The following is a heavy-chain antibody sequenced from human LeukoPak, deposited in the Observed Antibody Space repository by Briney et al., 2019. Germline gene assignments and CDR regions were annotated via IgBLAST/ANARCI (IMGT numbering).Heavy chain of an antibody. CDR3: AKDLAIVVVNYFDY. V-gene: IGHV3-23*01. D-gene: IGHD3-22*01. CDR1: GFTFSSYA. Sequence: GGSLRLSCAASGFTFSSYAMSWVRQAPGKGLEWDSAISGSGGSTYYADSVKGRFTISRDNSKNTLYLQMNSLRAEDTAVYYCAKDLAIVVVNYFDYWGQGTLLTVSS. J-gene: IGHJ4*02. CDR2: ISGSGGST.